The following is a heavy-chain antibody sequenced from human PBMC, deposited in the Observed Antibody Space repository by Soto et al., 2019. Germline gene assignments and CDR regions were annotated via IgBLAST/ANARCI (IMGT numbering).Heavy chain of an antibody. CDR3: TKDMRWNYGMDV. J-gene: IGHJ6*02. CDR1: GLTFDDYT. V-gene: IGHV3-43*01. CDR2: ISWDGANT. D-gene: IGHD1-1*01. Sequence: VGSLRLSCADSGLTFDDYTMHWVRQTPGKGLEWVSLISWDGANTYYADSVKGRFTISRDNRKNSLYLEMNSLRTGDTALYYCTKDMRWNYGMDVWGQGTTVTVSS.